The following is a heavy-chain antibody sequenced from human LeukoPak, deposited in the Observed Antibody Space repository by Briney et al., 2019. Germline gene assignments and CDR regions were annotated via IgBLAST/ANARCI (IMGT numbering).Heavy chain of an antibody. CDR2: IYHSGST. CDR3: ASNPKSSSGYFFDY. Sequence: SETLSLTCAVSGGSISSSNWWSWVRQPPGKGLEWIGEIYHSGSTNYNPSLKSRVTISVDTSKNQFSLKLSSVTAADTAVYYCASNPKSSSGYFFDYWGQGTLVTVSS. J-gene: IGHJ4*02. D-gene: IGHD3-22*01. CDR1: GGSISSSNW. V-gene: IGHV4-4*02.